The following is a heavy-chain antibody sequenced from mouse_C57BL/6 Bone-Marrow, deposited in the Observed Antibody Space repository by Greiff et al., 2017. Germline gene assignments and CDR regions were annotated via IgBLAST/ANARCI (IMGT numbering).Heavy chain of an antibody. J-gene: IGHJ1*03. CDR3: ARRGIYYDYDWYFDV. Sequence: EVKLAESGGDLVKPGGSLKLSCAASGFPFSSYGMSWVRQTPDKRLEWVATIGSGGSYTYYPDSVKGRFTISRDNAKNTLYLQMSSLKSEDTAMYYCARRGIYYDYDWYFDVWGTGTTVTVSS. CDR1: GFPFSSYG. V-gene: IGHV5-6*01. D-gene: IGHD2-4*01. CDR2: IGSGGSYT.